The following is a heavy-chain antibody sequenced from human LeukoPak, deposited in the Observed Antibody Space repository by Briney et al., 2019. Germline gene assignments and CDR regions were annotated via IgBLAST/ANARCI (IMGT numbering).Heavy chain of an antibody. CDR2: ISGSGDIT. CDR1: GFPFSIHG. J-gene: IGHJ4*02. Sequence: GGSLRLSCAASGFPFSIHGMSWVRHAPGKGLEWVSVISGSGDITYYADSVKGRFTISRDNSKNTVFLQMNSLRAEDTAVYYCAKPLSPVLTAIWWDSSGQGTLVTVSS. CDR3: AKPLSPVLTAIWWDS. V-gene: IGHV3-23*01. D-gene: IGHD2-21*02.